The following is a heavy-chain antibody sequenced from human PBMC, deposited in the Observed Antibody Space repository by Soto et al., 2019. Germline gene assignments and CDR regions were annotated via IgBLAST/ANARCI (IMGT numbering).Heavy chain of an antibody. J-gene: IGHJ5*01. D-gene: IGHD6-13*01. CDR1: GYTFTSYY. Sequence: ASVKVSCKASGYTFTSYYMHWVRQAPGQGPECMGIMNPNSGKTSYAQKFQGRVTMTSNTSATTAYMDLSSLKSEDTAVYYCAKSGASSPGNWFDSWGQGTLVTVSS. V-gene: IGHV1-46*01. CDR3: AKSGASSPGNWFDS. CDR2: MNPNSGKT.